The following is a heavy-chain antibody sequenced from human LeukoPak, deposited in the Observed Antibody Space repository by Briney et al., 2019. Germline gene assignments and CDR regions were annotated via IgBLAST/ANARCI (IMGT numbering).Heavy chain of an antibody. J-gene: IGHJ4*02. D-gene: IGHD5-18*01. CDR3: ARGRGYSYGYKGVYFDY. CDR2: INHSGST. CDR1: GGSFSGYD. Sequence: SETLSLTCAVYGGSFSGYDWSWIRQPPGKGLEWIGEINHSGSTNYNPSLKSRVTISVDTSKNPFSLKLSSVTAADTAVYYCARGRGYSYGYKGVYFDYWGQGTLVTVSS. V-gene: IGHV4-34*01.